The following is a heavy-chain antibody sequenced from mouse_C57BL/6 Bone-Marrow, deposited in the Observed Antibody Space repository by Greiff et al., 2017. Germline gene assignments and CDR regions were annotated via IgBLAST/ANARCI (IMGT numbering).Heavy chain of an antibody. CDR3: ARHADGYYPRYFDV. V-gene: IGHV5-6*01. CDR1: GFTFSSYG. CDR2: ISSGGSYT. J-gene: IGHJ1*03. Sequence: EVHLVESGGDLVKPGGSLKLSCAASGFTFSSYGMSWVRQTPDKRLEWVATISSGGSYTYYPDSVKGRFTISRDNAKNTLYLQMSSLKSEDTAMYYCARHADGYYPRYFDVWGTGTTVTVSS. D-gene: IGHD2-3*01.